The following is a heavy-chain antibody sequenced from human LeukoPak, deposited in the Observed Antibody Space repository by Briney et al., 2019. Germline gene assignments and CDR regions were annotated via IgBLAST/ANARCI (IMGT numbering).Heavy chain of an antibody. CDR2: ISATSSYI. CDR3: AREPPGGGFDY. J-gene: IGHJ4*02. D-gene: IGHD3-16*01. CDR1: GFTFSSYS. Sequence: GGSLRLSCAASGFTFSSYSMNWVRQTPGKGLEWVSSISATSSYIYYADSARGRFTISRDNAKNSLYLQMNSLRAEDTAVYYCAREPPGGGFDYWGQGTLVTVSS. V-gene: IGHV3-21*01.